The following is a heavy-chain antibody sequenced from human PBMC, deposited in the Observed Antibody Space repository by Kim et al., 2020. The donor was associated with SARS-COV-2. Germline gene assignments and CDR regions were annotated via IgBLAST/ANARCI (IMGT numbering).Heavy chain of an antibody. J-gene: IGHJ4*02. CDR3: ASSSPNYDSSGYSY. CDR2: INHSGST. Sequence: SETLSLTCAVYGGSFSGYYWSWIRQPPGKGLEWIGEINHSGSTNYNPSLKSRVTISVDTSKNQFSLKLSSVTAADTAVYYCASSSPNYDSSGYSYWGQGTLVTVSS. CDR1: GGSFSGYY. D-gene: IGHD3-22*01. V-gene: IGHV4-34*01.